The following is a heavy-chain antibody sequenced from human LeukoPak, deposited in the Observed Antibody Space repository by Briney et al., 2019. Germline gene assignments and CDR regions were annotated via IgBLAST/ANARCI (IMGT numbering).Heavy chain of an antibody. J-gene: IGHJ1*01. CDR3: VKDRSNGWYPPRYFQD. CDR2: ISRSGDTT. CDR1: GFTFSSYA. D-gene: IGHD6-19*01. Sequence: SGGSLRLSCAASGFTFSSYAMSWFRPAPGKGLEWVSAISRSGDTTYYADSVKGRFTISRDNSKNMLYLQMNSLRAEDTAVYYCVKDRSNGWYPPRYFQDWGQGTLVTVSS. V-gene: IGHV3-23*01.